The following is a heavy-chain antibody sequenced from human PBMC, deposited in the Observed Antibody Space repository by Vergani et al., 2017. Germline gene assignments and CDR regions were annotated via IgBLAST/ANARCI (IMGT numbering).Heavy chain of an antibody. CDR1: GGSISSSNW. CDR3: ARGPXRLGELSLGWGRSWFDP. V-gene: IGHV4-4*02. D-gene: IGHD3-16*02. CDR2: IYHSGST. J-gene: IGHJ5*02. Sequence: QVQLQESGPGLVKPSGTLSLTCAVSGGSISSSNWWSWVRQPPGKGLEWIGEIYHSGSTNYNPSLKSRVTISVDKSKNQFSRKLSSVTAADTAVYYCARGPXRLGELSLGWGRSWFDPWGQGTLVTVSS.